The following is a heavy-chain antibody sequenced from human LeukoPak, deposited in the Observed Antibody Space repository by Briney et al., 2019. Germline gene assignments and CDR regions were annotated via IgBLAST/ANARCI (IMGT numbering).Heavy chain of an antibody. Sequence: ASVKVSCKASGYTFTNYYIHWVRQAPGQGLEWMGLINPGGDNTDYAQNFQGRVTMTRDTSTSTVYMGLSSLRSDDTAVYYCARGCQYQLLIYFYYYMDVWGKGTTVTVSS. D-gene: IGHD2-2*01. J-gene: IGHJ6*03. CDR1: GYTFTNYY. CDR3: ARGCQYQLLIYFYYYMDV. V-gene: IGHV1-46*01. CDR2: INPGGDNT.